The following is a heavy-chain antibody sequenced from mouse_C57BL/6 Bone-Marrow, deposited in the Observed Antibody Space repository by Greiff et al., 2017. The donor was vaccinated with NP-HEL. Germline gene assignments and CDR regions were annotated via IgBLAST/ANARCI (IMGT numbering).Heavy chain of an antibody. Sequence: QVQLQQSGAELARPGASVKMSCKASGYTFTSYTMHWVKQRPGQGLEWIGYLNPSSGYTKYNQKFKDKATLTADKSSSTAYMQLSSLTSEDSAVYYCARWKFLTIVTTSSAMDYWGQGTSVTVSS. CDR2: LNPSSGYT. CDR3: ARWKFLTIVTTSSAMDY. V-gene: IGHV1-4*01. CDR1: GYTFTSYT. J-gene: IGHJ4*01. D-gene: IGHD2-5*01.